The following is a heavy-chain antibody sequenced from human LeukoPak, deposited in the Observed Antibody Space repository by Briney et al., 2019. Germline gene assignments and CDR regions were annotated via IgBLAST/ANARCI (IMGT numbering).Heavy chain of an antibody. CDR2: IYSSGST. D-gene: IGHD2-2*01. V-gene: IGHV4-61*02. Sequence: SQTLSLTCTVSGGSLSSGDYYWSWIRQPAGKGLEWIGRIYSSGSTNYNPSLKSRVTISVDTSNNQFSLRLSSVTAADSAVYYCAREGRRVGDPVDYWGQGTLVTVSS. CDR3: AREGRRVGDPVDY. CDR1: GGSLSSGDYY. J-gene: IGHJ4*02.